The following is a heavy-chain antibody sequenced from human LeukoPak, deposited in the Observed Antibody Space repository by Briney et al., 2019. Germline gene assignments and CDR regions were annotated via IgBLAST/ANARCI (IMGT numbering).Heavy chain of an antibody. D-gene: IGHD2-15*01. CDR2: INHSGST. J-gene: IGHJ6*02. V-gene: IGHV4-34*01. CDR1: GGSFSGYY. CDR3: ARRYCSGGSRYGYYYYYGMDV. Sequence: PSETLPLTCAVYGGSFSGYYWSWIRQPPGKELEWIGEINHSGSTNYNPSLKSRVTISVDTSKNQFSLKLSSVTAADTAVYYCARRYCSGGSRYGYYYYYGMDVWGQGTTVTVSS.